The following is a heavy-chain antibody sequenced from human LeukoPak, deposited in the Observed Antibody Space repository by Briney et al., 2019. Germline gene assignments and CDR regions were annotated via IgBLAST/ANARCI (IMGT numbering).Heavy chain of an antibody. D-gene: IGHD3-10*01. CDR2: IWYGGSNK. V-gene: IGHV3-33*01. J-gene: IGHJ4*02. CDR1: GFTFSSYG. CDR3: ARDNMVRGVIIAGTDY. Sequence: GGSLRLSCAASGFTFSSYGMLGVRQAPGKGREGVAVIWYGGSNKYYADSVKGRFTISRDNSKNTLYLQMNSLRAEDTAVYYCARDNMVRGVIIAGTDYWGQGPLVTVSS.